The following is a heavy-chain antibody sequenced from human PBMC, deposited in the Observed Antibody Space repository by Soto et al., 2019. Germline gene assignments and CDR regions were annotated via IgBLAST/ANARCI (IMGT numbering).Heavy chain of an antibody. Sequence: GGSLRLSCAASGFTFSNAWMNWVRQAPGKGLEWVGRIKSKTDGGTTDYAAPVKGRFTISRDDSKNTLYLQMNSLKTEDTAVYYCTTVRTYYDFWSGYRPLDYWGQGTLVTVSS. CDR1: GFTFSNAW. J-gene: IGHJ4*02. CDR2: IKSKTDGGTT. V-gene: IGHV3-15*07. D-gene: IGHD3-3*01. CDR3: TTVRTYYDFWSGYRPLDY.